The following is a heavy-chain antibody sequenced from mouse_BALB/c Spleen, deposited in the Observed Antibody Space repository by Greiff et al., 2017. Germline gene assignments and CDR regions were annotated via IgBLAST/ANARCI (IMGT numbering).Heavy chain of an antibody. J-gene: IGHJ3*01. CDR2: INPGSGGT. Sequence: VQVVESGAELVRPGTSVKVSCKASGYAFTNYLIEWVKQRPGQGLEWIGVINPGSGGTNYNEKFKGKATLTADKSSSTAYMQLSSLTSDDSAVYFCARSGYDVRFAYWGQGTLVTVSA. D-gene: IGHD2-14*01. V-gene: IGHV1-54*01. CDR3: ARSGYDVRFAY. CDR1: GYAFTNYL.